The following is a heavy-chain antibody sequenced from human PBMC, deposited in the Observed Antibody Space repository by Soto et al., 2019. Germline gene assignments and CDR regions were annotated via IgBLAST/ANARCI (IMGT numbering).Heavy chain of an antibody. D-gene: IGHD1-26*01. CDR3: AREGGSLDGFDP. V-gene: IGHV3-48*02. Sequence: EVQLVESGGGLVQPGGSLRLSCAASGFTFSSYSMNWVRQAPGKGLEWVSYISSSSSTIYYADSVKGRFTNSRDNAKNSLYLQMTSLRDENTAVYYCAREGGSLDGFDPWGQGTLVTVSS. J-gene: IGHJ5*02. CDR1: GFTFSSYS. CDR2: ISSSSSTI.